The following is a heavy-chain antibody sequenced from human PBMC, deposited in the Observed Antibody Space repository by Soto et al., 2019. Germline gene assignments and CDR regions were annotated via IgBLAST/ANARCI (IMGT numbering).Heavy chain of an antibody. CDR2: IIPIFGTA. J-gene: IGHJ6*02. D-gene: IGHD5-12*01. CDR1: GGTFSSYA. Sequence: SVKVSCKASGGTFSSYAISWVRQAPGQGLEWMGGIIPIFGTANYAQKFQGRVTITADESTSTAYMELSSLRSEDTAVYYCARDIVATIWLYYYYGMDVWGQGTTVTVSS. V-gene: IGHV1-69*13. CDR3: ARDIVATIWLYYYYGMDV.